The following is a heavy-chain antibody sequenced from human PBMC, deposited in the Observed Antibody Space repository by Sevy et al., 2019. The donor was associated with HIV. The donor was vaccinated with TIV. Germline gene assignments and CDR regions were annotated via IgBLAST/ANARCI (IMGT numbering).Heavy chain of an antibody. J-gene: IGHJ5*02. CDR3: ARDGYNWIPFDR. Sequence: GGSLRLSCVASGFTLNSYAMSWVRQAPGKGLGWISDISGTGGRTNYADSVVGRFTISRDNSKNTLYLQMNSLRAEDTAIYYCARDGYNWIPFDRWGQGTLVTVSS. D-gene: IGHD1-20*01. V-gene: IGHV3-23*01. CDR2: ISGTGGRT. CDR1: GFTLNSYA.